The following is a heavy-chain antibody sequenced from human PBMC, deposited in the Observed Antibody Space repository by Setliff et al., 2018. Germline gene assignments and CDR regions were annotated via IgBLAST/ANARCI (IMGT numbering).Heavy chain of an antibody. J-gene: IGHJ4*02. CDR3: AKAGNVDTAMEADY. V-gene: IGHV4-34*01. D-gene: IGHD5-18*01. CDR2: INHSGST. CDR1: GGSFSGYY. Sequence: PSETLSLTCAVYGGSFSGYYWSWVRQPPGKGLEWIGEINHSGSTNYNPSLKSRVTISVDTPKNQFSLKLSSVTAADTAVYYCAKAGNVDTAMEADYWGQGTLVTSPQ.